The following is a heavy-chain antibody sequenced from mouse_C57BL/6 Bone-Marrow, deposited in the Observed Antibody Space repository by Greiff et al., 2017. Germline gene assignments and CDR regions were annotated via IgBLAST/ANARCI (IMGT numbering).Heavy chain of an antibody. CDR3: ARWCGY. D-gene: IGHD1-1*02. CDR2: ISPSNGGT. CDR1: GYTFTSYW. Sequence: VKLQQPGPELVKPGASVKLSCTASGYTFTSYWMHWVQQTPGQGLEWIGNISPSNGGTNYNEKFTSKATLTVDKSSSTAYMQLSSLASEDCAGYCCARWCGYWGQGTTLTVSS. V-gene: IGHV1-53*01. J-gene: IGHJ2*01.